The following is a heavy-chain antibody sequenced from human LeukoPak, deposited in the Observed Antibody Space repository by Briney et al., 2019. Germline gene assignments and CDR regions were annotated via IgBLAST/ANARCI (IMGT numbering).Heavy chain of an antibody. D-gene: IGHD6-13*01. V-gene: IGHV4-34*01. CDR2: INHSGST. CDR1: GGSFSGYY. J-gene: IGHJ4*02. Sequence: SETLSLTCAVYGGSFSGYYWSWIRQPPGKGLEWIGEINHSGSTNYNPSLKSRVTISVDTSKNQFSLKLSSVTAADTAVYYWARGELIAAASFDYWGQGALVTVSS. CDR3: ARGELIAAASFDY.